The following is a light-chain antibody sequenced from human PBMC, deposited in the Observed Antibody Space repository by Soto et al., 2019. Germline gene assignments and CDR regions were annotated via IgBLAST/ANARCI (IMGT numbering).Light chain of an antibody. J-gene: IGKJ1*01. V-gene: IGKV1-5*01. CDR3: QHYSTSVET. Sequence: DIQMTQSPSTVSASVGDRVTITCRASQSISTWLAWYQQKPGKAPKLLIFDATTLESGVPSRFSGSGSGTDFALSINSLQPDDFATYYCQHYSTSVETFGQGTKVEIK. CDR2: DAT. CDR1: QSISTW.